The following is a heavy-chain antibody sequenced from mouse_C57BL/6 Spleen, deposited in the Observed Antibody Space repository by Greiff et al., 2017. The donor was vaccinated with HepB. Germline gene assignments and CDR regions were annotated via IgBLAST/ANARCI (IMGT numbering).Heavy chain of an antibody. CDR1: GFTFSDYG. J-gene: IGHJ4*01. Sequence: EVKVIESGGGLVKPGGSLKLSCAASGFTFSDYGMHWVRQAPEKGLEWVAYISSGSSTIYYADTVKGRFTISRDNAKNTLFLQMTSLRSEDTAMYYCARPERSRGYYAMDYWGQGTSVTVSS. CDR3: ARPERSRGYYAMDY. D-gene: IGHD3-3*01. CDR2: ISSGSSTI. V-gene: IGHV5-17*01.